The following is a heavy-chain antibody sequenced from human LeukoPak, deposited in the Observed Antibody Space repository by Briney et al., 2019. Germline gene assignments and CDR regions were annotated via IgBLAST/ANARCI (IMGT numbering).Heavy chain of an antibody. V-gene: IGHV3-21*01. J-gene: IGHJ4*02. CDR2: ISSSSSYI. D-gene: IGHD6-19*01. Sequence: GGSLRLSCAASGFTFSSYSMNWVRQAPGKGLEWVSSISSSSSYIYYADSVKGRFTISRDNAKNSLYLQMNSLRAEDTAVYYCARGPTTQYSSGWYRFLSIPGTDSYYFDYWGQGTLVTVSS. CDR1: GFTFSSYS. CDR3: ARGPTTQYSSGWYRFLSIPGTDSYYFDY.